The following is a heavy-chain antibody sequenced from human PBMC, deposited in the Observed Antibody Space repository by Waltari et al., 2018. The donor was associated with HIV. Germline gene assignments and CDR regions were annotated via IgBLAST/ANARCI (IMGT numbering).Heavy chain of an antibody. D-gene: IGHD2-2*01. CDR2: INPKRGGT. J-gene: IGHJ6*02. CDR1: GYTYTGYY. CDR3: ARALRCSSTSCCYGMDV. V-gene: IGHV1-2*02. Sequence: QVPLVQSGAEVKKPGASVKVACKASGYTYTGYYLNWVRQAHGQGHEWLEWINPKRGGTNYAEKFQGRVTRTRDTSTRTAYMGLSRLRSDDTAVYYCARALRCSSTSCCYGMDVWGQGTTVTVCS.